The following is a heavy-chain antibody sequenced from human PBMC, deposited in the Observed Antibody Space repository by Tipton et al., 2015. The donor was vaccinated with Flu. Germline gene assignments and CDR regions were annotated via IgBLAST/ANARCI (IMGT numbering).Heavy chain of an antibody. J-gene: IGHJ6*03. CDR3: ARPRGSYYYYMDV. Sequence: TLSLTCTVSGGSISSSSYYWGWIRQPPGKGLEWIGSIYYSGSTYYNPSLKSRVTISVDTSKNQFSLKLSSVTAADTAVYYCARPRGSYYYYMDVWGKGTTVTVSS. V-gene: IGHV4-39*01. CDR1: GGSISSSSYY. CDR2: IYYSGST.